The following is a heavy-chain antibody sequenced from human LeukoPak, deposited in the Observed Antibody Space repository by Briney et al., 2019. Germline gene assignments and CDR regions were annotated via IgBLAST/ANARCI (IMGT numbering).Heavy chain of an antibody. CDR1: GFTFSSYW. D-gene: IGHD3-10*01. CDR3: ARGPPDGSGSYYPGAY. CDR2: INSHGSST. Sequence: YPGGSLRLSCAASGFTFSSYWMHWVRHAPGKGLVWVSRINSHGSSTSYADSVKGRFTISRDNAKNTLYLQMNSLRVEDTAVYYCARGPPDGSGSYYPGAYWGQGTLVTVSS. V-gene: IGHV3-74*01. J-gene: IGHJ4*02.